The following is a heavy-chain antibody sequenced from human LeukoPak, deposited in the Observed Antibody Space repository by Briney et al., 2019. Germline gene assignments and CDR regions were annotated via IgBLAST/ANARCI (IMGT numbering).Heavy chain of an antibody. CDR2: ISGSRGST. CDR1: GFTFSNYA. Sequence: PGGSLRLSCAASGFTFSNYAMSWVRQAPGKGLEWVSGISGSRGSTYNADSVKGRFTISRDNSKNTLYLQVSSLRAEDTAVYYCARASVAGWYYFDYWGQGTLVTVSS. J-gene: IGHJ4*02. CDR3: ARASVAGWYYFDY. V-gene: IGHV3-23*01. D-gene: IGHD6-19*01.